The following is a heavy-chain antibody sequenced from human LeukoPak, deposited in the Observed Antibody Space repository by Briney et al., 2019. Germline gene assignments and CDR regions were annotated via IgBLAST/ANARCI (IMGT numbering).Heavy chain of an antibody. J-gene: IGHJ4*02. CDR2: IRYDGSNK. V-gene: IGHV3-30*02. Sequence: GGSLRLSCAASGFTFSSYGMHWVRQAPGKGLEWVAFIRYDGSNKYYADSVKGRFTISRDNSKNTLYLQMNSLRAEDTAVYYCAKDSDIVASYFDYWGQGTLVTVSS. CDR1: GFTFSSYG. D-gene: IGHD5-12*01. CDR3: AKDSDIVASYFDY.